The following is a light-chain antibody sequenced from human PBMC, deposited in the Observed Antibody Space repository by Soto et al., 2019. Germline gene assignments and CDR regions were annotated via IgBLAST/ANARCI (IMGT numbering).Light chain of an antibody. CDR1: SSDVGGSNY. V-gene: IGLV2-14*03. Sequence: QSALTQPASVSGSPGQSITISCTGTSSDVGGSNYVSWYQQHPGKAPKLMIYDVSTRPSGVSNRFSGSKSGNTASLTISGLQAEDEADYYCGSYSSSSTLYVFGPGTKVTVL. J-gene: IGLJ1*01. CDR3: GSYSSSSTLYV. CDR2: DVS.